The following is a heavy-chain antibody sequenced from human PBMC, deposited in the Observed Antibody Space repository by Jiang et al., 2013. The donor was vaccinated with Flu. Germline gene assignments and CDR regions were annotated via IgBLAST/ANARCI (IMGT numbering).Heavy chain of an antibody. CDR2: ISSSSSYI. J-gene: IGHJ3*02. CDR1: GFTFSSYS. D-gene: IGHD3-22*01. CDR3: ARDAFAHYDSSGILYAFDI. V-gene: IGHV3-21*01. Sequence: VQLLESGGGLVKPGGSLRLSCAASGFTFSSYSMNWVRQAPGKGLEWVSSISSSSSYIYYADSVKGRFTISRDNAKNSLYLQMNSLRAEDTAVYYCARDAFAHYDSSGILYAFDIWGQGTMVTVSS.